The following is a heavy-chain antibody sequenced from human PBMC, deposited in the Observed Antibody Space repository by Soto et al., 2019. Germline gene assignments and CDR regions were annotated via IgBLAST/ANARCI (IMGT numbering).Heavy chain of an antibody. Sequence: QVHLVQSGAEVKKPGASVKVSCKASGYTFTSYGITWVRQAPGQGLEWMGWISAHNGNTDYAQKLQGRCIVTRDTSTSTAYMELRSLRSADTGVYYCARGRYGEYCGQGVLVNVSS. D-gene: IGHD3-10*01. J-gene: IGHJ4*02. CDR2: ISAHNGNT. V-gene: IGHV1-18*01. CDR3: ARGRYGEY. CDR1: GYTFTSYG.